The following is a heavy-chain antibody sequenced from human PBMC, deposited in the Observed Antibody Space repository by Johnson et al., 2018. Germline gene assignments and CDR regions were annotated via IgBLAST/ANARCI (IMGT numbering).Heavy chain of an antibody. D-gene: IGHD3-16*01. CDR2: IRSKANNYAT. CDR1: GFTFSGSA. Sequence: VQLQESGGGLVQPGGSLKLSCAATGFTFSGSAMPWVRQTSGTGLEWVGRIRSKANNYATTSGASVKGRFTISRDDSKNTAYLQMNSLKTEDTAVYYCTKASWGWYCDLWGRGTLVTVSS. J-gene: IGHJ2*01. V-gene: IGHV3-73*02. CDR3: TKASWGWYCDL.